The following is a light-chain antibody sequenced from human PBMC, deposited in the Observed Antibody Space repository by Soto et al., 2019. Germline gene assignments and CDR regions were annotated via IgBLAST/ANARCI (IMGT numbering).Light chain of an antibody. CDR3: SSYTSSSALEGV. V-gene: IGLV2-14*01. CDR1: SSDVGGYNY. Sequence: QSALTQPASVSGSPGQSITISCTGTSSDVGGYNYVSWYQQHPGKAPKHMIYDVSNRPSGVSNRFSGSKSGNTASLTISGLQAEDEADYYCSSYTSSSALEGVFGGGTKLTVL. CDR2: DVS. J-gene: IGLJ2*01.